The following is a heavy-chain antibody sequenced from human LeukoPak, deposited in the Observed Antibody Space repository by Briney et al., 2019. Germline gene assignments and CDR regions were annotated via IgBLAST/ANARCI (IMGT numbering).Heavy chain of an antibody. Sequence: SETLSLTCTVSGGSMSTYYWTWIRQPPGKGLEWIGFIYYTGSTNYNPSLKSRVTISVDTSKNQFSLKLSSVTAADTAVYYCAGMRITAPTVRTLDYWGRGTLVTVSS. V-gene: IGHV4-59*01. D-gene: IGHD6-13*01. CDR2: IYYTGST. CDR3: AGMRITAPTVRTLDY. J-gene: IGHJ4*02. CDR1: GGSMSTYY.